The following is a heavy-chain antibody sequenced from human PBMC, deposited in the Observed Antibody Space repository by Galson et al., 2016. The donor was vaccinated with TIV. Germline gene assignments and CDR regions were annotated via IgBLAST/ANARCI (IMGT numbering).Heavy chain of an antibody. CDR2: ISYDGSDK. CDR1: GFTFSSYG. J-gene: IGHJ4*02. Sequence: SLRLSCAASGFTFSSYGMHWVRRAPGKGLEWVAFISYDGSDKSYADSLKGRFTISRDKSKNTLFMQMNSLRAEDTAVYYCVRVFDSYYFDYWGQGTLVTVSS. CDR3: VRVFDSYYFDY. D-gene: IGHD3-9*01. V-gene: IGHV3-30*03.